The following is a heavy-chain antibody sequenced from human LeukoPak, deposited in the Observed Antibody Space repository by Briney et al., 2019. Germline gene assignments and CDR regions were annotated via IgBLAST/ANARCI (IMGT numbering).Heavy chain of an antibody. CDR3: AREKDSYCSGGSCYTQRYGMDV. J-gene: IGHJ6*02. CDR1: GFTFSSYA. Sequence: GGSLRLSCVSSGFTFSSYAMSWVRQVPGKGLEWVSSISGGGDTTYYRDSVKGRFTISRDNSRNTLYLQMNSLRAEDTAVYYCAREKDSYCSGGSCYTQRYGMDVWGQGTTVTVSS. V-gene: IGHV3-23*01. D-gene: IGHD2-15*01. CDR2: ISGGGDTT.